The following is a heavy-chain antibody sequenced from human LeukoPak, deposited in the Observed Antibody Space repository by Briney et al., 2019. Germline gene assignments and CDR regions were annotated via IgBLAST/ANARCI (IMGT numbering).Heavy chain of an antibody. CDR1: GYTFTRYY. Sequence: ASVKVSCKASGYTFTRYYMHWVRQAPGQGLEWMGWINPNSGGTNYAQKFQGRVTMTRDTSISTAYMELSRLRSDDTAVYYCARDKTELLWFGELLFPFDYWGQGTLVTVSS. J-gene: IGHJ4*02. D-gene: IGHD3-10*01. V-gene: IGHV1-2*02. CDR3: ARDKTELLWFGELLFPFDY. CDR2: INPNSGGT.